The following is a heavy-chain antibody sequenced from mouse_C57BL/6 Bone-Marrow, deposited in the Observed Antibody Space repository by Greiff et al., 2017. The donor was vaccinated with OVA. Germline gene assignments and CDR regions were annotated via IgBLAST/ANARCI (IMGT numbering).Heavy chain of an antibody. CDR1: GYTFTDYY. CDR3: ARYRKPECNYVNDLDY. V-gene: IGHV1-26*01. CDR2: INPNNGGT. D-gene: IGHD2-1*01. Sequence: EVKLQQSGPELVKPGASVKISCKASGYTFTDYYMNWVKQSHGKSLEWIGDINPNNGGTSYNQKFKGKATLTVDKSSSTAYMELRSLTSEDSAVYYCARYRKPECNYVNDLDYWGQGTTLTVSS. J-gene: IGHJ2*01.